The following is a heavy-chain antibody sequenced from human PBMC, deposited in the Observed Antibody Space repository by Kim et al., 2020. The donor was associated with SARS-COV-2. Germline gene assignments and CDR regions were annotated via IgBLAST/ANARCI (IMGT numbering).Heavy chain of an antibody. V-gene: IGHV3-7*01. J-gene: IGHJ6*02. CDR2: IKQDGSEK. CDR1: GFTFSSYW. D-gene: IGHD6-13*01. CDR3: ARDTSAAGIWGYYYYGMDV. Sequence: GGSLRLSCAASGFTFSSYWMSWVRQAPGKGLEWVANIKQDGSEKYYVDSVKGRFTISRDNAKNSLYLQMNSLRAEDTAVYYCARDTSAAGIWGYYYYGMDVWGQGTTVTVSS.